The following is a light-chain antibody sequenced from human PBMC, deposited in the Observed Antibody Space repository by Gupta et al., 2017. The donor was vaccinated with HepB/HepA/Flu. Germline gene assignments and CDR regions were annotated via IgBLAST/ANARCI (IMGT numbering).Light chain of an antibody. Sequence: EIQLRQSPPSLSASLGDRVTITCRESQGSRNDLGWYQQKPGKAPKRLIYAASSLQSGVPSRFSGSGSGTEFTRTISSLQPEDFATYYCLQHNSYSWTFGQGTKVE. CDR3: LQHNSYSWT. CDR2: AAS. J-gene: IGKJ1*01. V-gene: IGKV1-17*01. CDR1: QGSRND.